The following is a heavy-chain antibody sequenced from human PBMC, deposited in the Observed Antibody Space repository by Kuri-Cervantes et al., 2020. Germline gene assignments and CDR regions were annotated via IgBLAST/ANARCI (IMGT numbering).Heavy chain of an antibody. CDR1: GFSLTTSGMC. D-gene: IGHD3-10*01. J-gene: IGHJ6*03. CDR2: IDWDDDE. V-gene: IGHV2-70*13. Sequence: SGPTLVKPTQTLTLTCSLSGFSLTTSGMCVNWIRLSWIRLPPGKALEWLALIDWDDDEYYISSLKTRLTISKDTSKKQVGLTLTNMDPVDTVAYNCARIVGLLWFRDLLQRFVPKPVYDYCYYIDVWGKGTTVTVSS. CDR3: ARIVGLLWFRDLLQRFVPKPVYDYCYYIDV.